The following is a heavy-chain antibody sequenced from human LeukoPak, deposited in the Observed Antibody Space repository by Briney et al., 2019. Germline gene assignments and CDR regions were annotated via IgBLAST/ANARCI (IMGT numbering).Heavy chain of an antibody. CDR1: GGSISSSSYY. CDR2: IYYSGST. V-gene: IGHV4-39*01. Sequence: PSETLSLTCTVSGGSISSSSYYWGWIRQPPGKGLEWIGSIYYSGSTYYNPSLKSRVNISVDTSQNQFSLKLSSVTAADTAVYYCARQWRSIVVVPAALGWWFDPWGQGTLVTVSS. D-gene: IGHD2-2*01. CDR3: ARQWRSIVVVPAALGWWFDP. J-gene: IGHJ5*02.